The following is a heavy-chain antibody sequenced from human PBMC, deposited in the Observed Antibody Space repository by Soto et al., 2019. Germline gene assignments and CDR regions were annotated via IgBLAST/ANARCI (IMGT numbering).Heavy chain of an antibody. CDR2: INHSGSST. CDR3: ARLSSPNPNYYYYMDV. V-gene: IGHV1-46*03. Sequence: ASVQVSCWASGYTFTSYYMHWVGQAPGQGLEWMGVINHSGSSTSYAQKFQGRVTMTRDTSTSTVYMELSSLRSEDTALYYCARLSSPNPNYYYYMDVWGRGTLVTVSS. D-gene: IGHD2-2*01. CDR1: GYTFTSYY. J-gene: IGHJ6*03.